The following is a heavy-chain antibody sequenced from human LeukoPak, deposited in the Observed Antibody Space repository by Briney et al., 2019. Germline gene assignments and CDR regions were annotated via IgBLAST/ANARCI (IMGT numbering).Heavy chain of an antibody. CDR3: ARNYGSDYNDF. CDR2: IYHSGST. V-gene: IGHV4-30-2*01. Sequence: SETLSLTCTVSGGFISSYSWSWIRLPPGKGLEWIGYIYHSGSTFYNPSLKSRVTIAVDRSKNQFSLELRSVTAADTAVYYCARNYGSDYNDFWGRGTLVTVSS. J-gene: IGHJ4*02. CDR1: GGFISSYS. D-gene: IGHD3-10*01.